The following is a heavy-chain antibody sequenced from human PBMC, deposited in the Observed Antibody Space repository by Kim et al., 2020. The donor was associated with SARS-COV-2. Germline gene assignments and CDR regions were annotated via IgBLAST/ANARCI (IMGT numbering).Heavy chain of an antibody. CDR2: IYYSGST. CDR3: ARHTSLEWFDP. V-gene: IGHV4-31*03. D-gene: IGHD1-1*01. Sequence: SETLSLTCTVSGGSISSGGYYWSWIRQHPGKGLEWIGYIYYSGSTYYNPSLKSRVTISVDTSKNQFSLKLSSVTAADTAVYYCARHTSLEWFDPWGQGTLVTVSS. J-gene: IGHJ5*02. CDR1: GGSISSGGYY.